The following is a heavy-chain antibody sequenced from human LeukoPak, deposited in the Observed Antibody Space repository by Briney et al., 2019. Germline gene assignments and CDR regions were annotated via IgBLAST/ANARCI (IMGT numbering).Heavy chain of an antibody. J-gene: IGHJ4*02. V-gene: IGHV4-59*08. CDR2: MYYSGST. Sequence: SETLSLTCTVSGGPISSYYWSWIRQPPGKGLEWIGYMYYSGSTNYNPSLKSRVTISVDTPKNQFSLKLSSVTAADTAVYYCARQYYYDGEIDYWGQGTLVTVSS. CDR3: ARQYYYDGEIDY. D-gene: IGHD3-22*01. CDR1: GGPISSYY.